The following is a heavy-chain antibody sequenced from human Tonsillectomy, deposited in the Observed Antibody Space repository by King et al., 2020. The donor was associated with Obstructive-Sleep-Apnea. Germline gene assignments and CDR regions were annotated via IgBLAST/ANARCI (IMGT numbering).Heavy chain of an antibody. CDR1: GGSISSYD. CDR3: ARWTMHDILTGDKYYFDY. J-gene: IGHJ4*02. V-gene: IGHV4-59*01. D-gene: IGHD3-9*01. CDR2: IYYSGST. Sequence: QLQESGPGLVKPSETLSLTCTVSGGSISSYDWSWIRQPPGKGLEWIGYIYYSGSTNYNPSLKSRVTISVDTSKNQFSLKLSSVTAADTAVYYCARWTMHDILTGDKYYFDYWGQGTLVTVSS.